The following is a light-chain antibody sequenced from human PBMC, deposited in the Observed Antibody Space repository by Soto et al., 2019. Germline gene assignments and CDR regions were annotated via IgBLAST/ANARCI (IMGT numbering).Light chain of an antibody. CDR2: GAS. Sequence: DIQMTQSPFTLSASVGDRVTITCRASQSISSWLAWYQQRPRKAPKLLIYGASSLESGVPSRFSGSGSGTEFTLTISSLQPDDFATYYCQQYATSSPTFGQGTKLEIK. J-gene: IGKJ2*01. V-gene: IGKV1-5*01. CDR1: QSISSW. CDR3: QQYATSSPT.